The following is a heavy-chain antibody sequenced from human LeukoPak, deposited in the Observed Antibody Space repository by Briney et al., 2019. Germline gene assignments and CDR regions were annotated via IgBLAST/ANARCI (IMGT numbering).Heavy chain of an antibody. J-gene: IGHJ4*02. V-gene: IGHV1-69*04. CDR1: GGTFSSYA. Sequence: ASVKVSCKASGGTFSSYAISWVRQAPGQGLEWMGRIIPILGIANYAQKFQGRVTITADKSTSTAYMELSSLRSEDTAVYYCAREGSLRGNYGYWGQGTLVTVSS. CDR3: AREGSLRGNYGY. CDR2: IIPILGIA. D-gene: IGHD3-10*01.